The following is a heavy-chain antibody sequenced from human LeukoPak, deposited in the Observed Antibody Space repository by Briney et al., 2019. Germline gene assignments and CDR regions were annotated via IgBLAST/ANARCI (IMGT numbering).Heavy chain of an antibody. V-gene: IGHV4-38-2*02. Sequence: SETLSLTCTVSGYSISSGYYWGWIRQPPGKGLEWIGSIYHSGSTYYNPSLKSRVTISVDTSKNQFSLKLSSVTAADTAVYYCARRRMTAYSSSYGGFGYWGQGTLVTVSS. CDR3: ARRRMTAYSSSYGGFGY. CDR1: GYSISSGYY. J-gene: IGHJ4*02. CDR2: IYHSGST. D-gene: IGHD6-6*01.